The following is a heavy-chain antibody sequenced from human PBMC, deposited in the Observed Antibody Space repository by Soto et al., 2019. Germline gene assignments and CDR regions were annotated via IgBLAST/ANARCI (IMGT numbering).Heavy chain of an antibody. CDR1: GFTFSDYA. D-gene: IGHD6-19*01. Sequence: VQLVESGGGVVQPGRSLRLSCAASGFTFSDYAMHWVRQAPGKGLEWVAVVSHDGRNTHYADSVKGRFTISRDSSKNTVSLEMTSLRAEDTAVYSCPKGGRQWLVTSDFNYCVQGALVTVSS. CDR3: PKGGRQWLVTSDFNY. J-gene: IGHJ4*02. V-gene: IGHV3-30*18. CDR2: VSHDGRNT.